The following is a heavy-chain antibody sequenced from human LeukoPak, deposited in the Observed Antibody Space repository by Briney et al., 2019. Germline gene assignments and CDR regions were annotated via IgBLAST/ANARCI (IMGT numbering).Heavy chain of an antibody. D-gene: IGHD2-8*01. V-gene: IGHV3-7*01. J-gene: IGHJ4*02. CDR1: GFSFSTYS. CDR3: AAPDAFDY. Sequence: GGSLRLSCVTSGFSFSTYSMSWVRQSPGRGLEWVANIKQDGSEKYYVDSVKGRFTISRDNAKNSLYLQMNSLRAEDTAVYYCAAPDAFDYWGQGTLVTVSS. CDR2: IKQDGSEK.